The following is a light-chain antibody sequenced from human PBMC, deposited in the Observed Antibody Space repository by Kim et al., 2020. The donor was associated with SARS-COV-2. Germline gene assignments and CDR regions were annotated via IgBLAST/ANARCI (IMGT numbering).Light chain of an antibody. V-gene: IGLV1-44*01. CDR1: GSNIGSNT. J-gene: IGLJ1*01. CDR3: AAWDDSLNGYV. CDR2: INN. Sequence: GQRVTISCSGSGSNIGSNTVNWYQQVPGTAPKLLIYINNRRPSGVPDRFSGSKSGTSASLAISGLQSEDEADYYCAAWDDSLNGYVFGTGTKVTVL.